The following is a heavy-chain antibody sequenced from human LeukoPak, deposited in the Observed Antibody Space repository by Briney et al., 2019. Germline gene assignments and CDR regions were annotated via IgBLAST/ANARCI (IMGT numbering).Heavy chain of an antibody. J-gene: IGHJ4*02. CDR1: GGSFSGYY. CDR3: ARGVGSGWYRAFDY. V-gene: IGHV4-34*01. D-gene: IGHD6-19*01. CDR2: INHSGST. Sequence: SETLSLTCAVYGGSFSGYYWSWIRQPPGKGLEWIGEINHSGSTNYNPSLKSRVTISVDTSKNQFSLKLSSVTAADTAVYYCARGVGSGWYRAFDYWGQGTLVTVSS.